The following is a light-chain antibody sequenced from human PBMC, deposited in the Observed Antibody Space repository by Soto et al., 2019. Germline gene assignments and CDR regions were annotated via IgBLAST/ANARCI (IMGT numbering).Light chain of an antibody. J-gene: IGKJ2*01. CDR3: LQDYNYPFT. CDR1: QDIRKD. CDR2: GAS. V-gene: IGKV1-6*01. Sequence: AIQMSQSPSALSASLVDGFTITCLASQDIRKDLAWYQQKPGKAPQILIYGASTLQTGVASRFSGSGSATDFTLTISSLQPEDSAAYYCLQDYNYPFTFGQGTKVDI.